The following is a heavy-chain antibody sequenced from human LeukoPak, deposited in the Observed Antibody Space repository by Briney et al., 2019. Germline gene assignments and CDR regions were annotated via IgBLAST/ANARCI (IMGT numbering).Heavy chain of an antibody. D-gene: IGHD2-2*01. CDR3: ARGGGGCSSASCSWTDYFYYMDV. J-gene: IGHJ6*03. CDR2: INPTSGGR. V-gene: IGHV1-2*02. Sequence: ASVNVSCKASGYTFTDYYIHWVRQAPGQGLEWMGWINPTSGGRSYAQKFQGRVTMTRDTSISTTYLDLSRLRSDDTAVYYCARGGGGCSSASCSWTDYFYYMDVWGTGTTVTVSS. CDR1: GYTFTDYY.